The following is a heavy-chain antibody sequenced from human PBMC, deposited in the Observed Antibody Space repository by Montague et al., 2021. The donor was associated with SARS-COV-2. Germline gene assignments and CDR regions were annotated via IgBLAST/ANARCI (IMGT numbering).Heavy chain of an antibody. CDR3: ARWGLYSSSAGGYDY. CDR2: IYYSGST. J-gene: IGHJ4*02. V-gene: IGHV4-59*01. D-gene: IGHD6-6*01. Sequence: SETLSLTCTVSGGSISSYYWSWIRQPPGKGLEWIGYIYYSGSTNYNPSLKSRVTISVDTSKNQFSLKLSSATAADTAVYYCARWGLYSSSAGGYDYWGQGTLVTVSS. CDR1: GGSISSYY.